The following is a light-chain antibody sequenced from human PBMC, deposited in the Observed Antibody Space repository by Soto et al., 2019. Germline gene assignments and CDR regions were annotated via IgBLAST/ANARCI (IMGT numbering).Light chain of an antibody. J-gene: IGKJ5*01. CDR2: AAS. V-gene: IGKV1-39*01. CDR3: QHIYSTPLT. CDR1: QSISSY. Sequence: DSQVTQSPSSLSASVGDRVTITCRASQSISSYLNWYQQKPGKAPKLLIYAASSLQSGVPSRFSGSGSGTDFTLTISSLQPEDFATYYCQHIYSTPLTFGQGTRLEIK.